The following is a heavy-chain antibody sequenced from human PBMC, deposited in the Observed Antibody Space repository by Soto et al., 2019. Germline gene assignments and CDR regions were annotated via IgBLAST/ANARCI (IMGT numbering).Heavy chain of an antibody. Sequence: SETLSLTCAVYGGSFSGYYCSWIRQPLGKGLEWIGEINHSGSTNYNPSLKSRVTISVDTSKNQFSLKLSSVTAADTAVYYCARGRSGYSSGWYLYWGQGTLVTVSS. CDR2: INHSGST. V-gene: IGHV4-34*01. D-gene: IGHD6-19*01. CDR1: GGSFSGYY. J-gene: IGHJ4*02. CDR3: ARGRSGYSSGWYLY.